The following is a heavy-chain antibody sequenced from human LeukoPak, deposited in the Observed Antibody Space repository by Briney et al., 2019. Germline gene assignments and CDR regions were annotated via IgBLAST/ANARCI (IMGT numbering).Heavy chain of an antibody. CDR2: IYYSGST. D-gene: IGHD3-10*01. J-gene: IGHJ4*02. Sequence: SETLSLTCTVSGGSISSYYWSWIRQPPGKGLEWIGYIYYSGSTNYNPSLKSRVTISVDTSKNQFSLKLSSVTAADTAVYYCARARLAYGSGSSDYFDYWGQGTLVTVSS. CDR3: ARARLAYGSGSSDYFDY. V-gene: IGHV4-59*01. CDR1: GGSISSYY.